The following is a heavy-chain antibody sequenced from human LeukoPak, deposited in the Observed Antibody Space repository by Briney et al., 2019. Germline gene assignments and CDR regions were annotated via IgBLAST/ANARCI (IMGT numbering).Heavy chain of an antibody. Sequence: GGSLRLSCAASGFIFKNYAMMWVRQAPGKGLEWVSAIGGDGVDKDYADSVKGRFTISRDNFKDTVYLEMNSLRVEDTALYYCAKRVGGTPDYWGLGTLVTVAS. CDR1: GFIFKNYA. D-gene: IGHD1-26*01. J-gene: IGHJ4*02. CDR3: AKRVGGTPDY. V-gene: IGHV3-23*01. CDR2: IGGDGVDK.